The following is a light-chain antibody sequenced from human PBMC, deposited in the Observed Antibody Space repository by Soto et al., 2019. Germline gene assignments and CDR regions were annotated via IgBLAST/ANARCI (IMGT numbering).Light chain of an antibody. CDR2: KAS. V-gene: IGKV1-5*03. Sequence: DIQMTQSPSTLSASVGDRVTITCRASQSISSWLAWYQQKPGKAPKLLIYKASSLESGVPSRFSGSGSGTEFTLTISSLQPDAFATYYCQQYNSYPYTFGQGTKVDIK. CDR3: QQYNSYPYT. CDR1: QSISSW. J-gene: IGKJ2*01.